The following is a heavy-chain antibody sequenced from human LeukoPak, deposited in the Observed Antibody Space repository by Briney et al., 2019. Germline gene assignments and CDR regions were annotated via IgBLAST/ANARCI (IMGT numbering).Heavy chain of an antibody. CDR2: VHLSGRT. CDR3: ARAINRAYIDY. CDR1: GGSISSTNW. D-gene: IGHD1-14*01. V-gene: IGHV4-4*02. Sequence: PSETLSLTCGVSGGSISSTNWWTWVRQPPGEGLEWIGEVHLSGRTNYNPSLESRVTMSVDMSENHISLKLTSVTAADTAVYYCARAINRAYIDYWGQGTLVTVSS. J-gene: IGHJ4*02.